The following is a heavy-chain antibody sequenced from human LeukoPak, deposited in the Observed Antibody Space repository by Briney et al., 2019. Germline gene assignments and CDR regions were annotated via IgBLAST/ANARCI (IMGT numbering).Heavy chain of an antibody. V-gene: IGHV3-21*01. CDR3: ARERGSSSWMTFDY. CDR2: ISSSKSYI. Sequence: GGPLTLSCAASGFTFSSYSMNCVRQAPGKGLEWVSSISSSKSYIYYADSVKGRFTISRDNAKNSLYLQMNSLRAEDTAVYYCARERGSSSWMTFDYWGQGTLVTVSS. D-gene: IGHD6-13*01. J-gene: IGHJ4*02. CDR1: GFTFSSYS.